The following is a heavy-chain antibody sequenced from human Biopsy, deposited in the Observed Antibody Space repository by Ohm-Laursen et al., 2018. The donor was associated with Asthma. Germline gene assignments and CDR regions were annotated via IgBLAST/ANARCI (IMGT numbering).Heavy chain of an antibody. Sequence: SLRLPCTASGFTFSHYNMNWIRQAPGKGLEWISYISSGGRTIYYADSVKGRFTISRDNAQNLLYLQMSSLRTEDTAVYYCARDNHDYYYYGMDLWGQGTSVTVSS. J-gene: IGHJ6*02. V-gene: IGHV3-11*01. CDR3: ARDNHDYYYYGMDL. CDR2: ISSGGRTI. D-gene: IGHD1-14*01. CDR1: GFTFSHYN.